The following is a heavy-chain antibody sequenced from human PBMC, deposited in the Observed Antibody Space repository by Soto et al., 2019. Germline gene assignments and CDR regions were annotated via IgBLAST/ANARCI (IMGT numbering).Heavy chain of an antibody. J-gene: IGHJ4*02. CDR2: IYYSGNT. CDR3: ARVAPRLLWFGELYFDY. CDR1: GGSISSYY. D-gene: IGHD3-10*01. Sequence: SETRSLTCTVSGGSISSYYWSWIRQPPGKGLEWIGYIYYSGNTNYNPSLKSRVTISVDTSKNQFSLKLSSVTAADTAVYYCARVAPRLLWFGELYFDYWGQGTLVTVSS. V-gene: IGHV4-59*01.